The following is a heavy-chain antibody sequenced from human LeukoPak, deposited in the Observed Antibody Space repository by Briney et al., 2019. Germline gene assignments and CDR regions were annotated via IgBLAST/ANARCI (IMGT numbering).Heavy chain of an antibody. CDR3: ARHGSIPTPLGP. CDR1: GGSISSYY. CDR2: IYATGST. Sequence: SETLFLTCTVSGGSISSYYWSWIRQPPGKGLEWIGYIYATGSTNYNPSLKSRVTISVDTSKNQFSLNLRSVTAAHTAVYYCARHGSIPTPLGPWGPGTLLTVSS. J-gene: IGHJ5*02. D-gene: IGHD2-2*02. V-gene: IGHV4-4*09.